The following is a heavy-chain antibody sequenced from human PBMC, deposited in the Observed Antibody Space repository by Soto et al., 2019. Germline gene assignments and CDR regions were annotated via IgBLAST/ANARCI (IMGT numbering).Heavy chain of an antibody. V-gene: IGHV3-23*01. D-gene: IGHD3-10*01. CDR3: AKGRGGSGSLTPRVDF. Sequence: EVQLLDSGGGLVQPGGSLRLSCAASGFTFNNYAMTWVRQAPGKGLEWVSAISGGGDTTSYADSVKGRFTVSRDGSKNTLYMQMSSLRAEDTALYYCAKGRGGSGSLTPRVDFWGHGTLVSVSS. J-gene: IGHJ4*01. CDR1: GFTFNNYA. CDR2: ISGGGDTT.